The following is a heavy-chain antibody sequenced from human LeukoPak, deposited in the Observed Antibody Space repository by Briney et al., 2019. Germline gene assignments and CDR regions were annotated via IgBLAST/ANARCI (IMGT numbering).Heavy chain of an antibody. V-gene: IGHV1-18*01. J-gene: IGHJ3*02. CDR3: ARVGKVGAKVGDAFDI. Sequence: ASVKVSCKASGYTFTSYGISWVRQAPGQGLEWMGWISAYNGNTNYAQKLQGRVTMTTDTSTSTAYMELRSLRSDDTAVYYCARVGKVGAKVGDAFDIWGQGTMVTVSS. D-gene: IGHD1-26*01. CDR1: GYTFTSYG. CDR2: ISAYNGNT.